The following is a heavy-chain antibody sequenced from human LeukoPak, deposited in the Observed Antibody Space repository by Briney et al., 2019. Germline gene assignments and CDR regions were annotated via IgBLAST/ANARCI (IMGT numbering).Heavy chain of an antibody. Sequence: GGSLRLSCAASGFTFDDSGMSWVRQAPGKGLEWVSRINPDDESTSYADSVRGRFTISRDNAKNTLYLQMNSLRAEDTAVYYCLTIQEATIDAFDIWGQGTMVTVSS. D-gene: IGHD1-26*01. V-gene: IGHV3-20*04. CDR1: GFTFDDSG. J-gene: IGHJ3*02. CDR2: INPDDEST. CDR3: LTIQEATIDAFDI.